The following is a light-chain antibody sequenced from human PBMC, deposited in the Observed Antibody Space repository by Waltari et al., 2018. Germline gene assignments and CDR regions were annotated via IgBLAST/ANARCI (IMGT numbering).Light chain of an antibody. Sequence: AIRMTQPPSSLSAPTGDRVTITCRASQGISSYLAWYQQKPGKAPKLLIYAASTLQSGVPSRVSGRCSGTDFTLAISCLQSEDCATYYCQQYYSYRRTFGQGTKVEIE. CDR2: AAS. CDR3: QQYYSYRRT. J-gene: IGKJ1*01. CDR1: QGISSY. V-gene: IGKV1-8*01.